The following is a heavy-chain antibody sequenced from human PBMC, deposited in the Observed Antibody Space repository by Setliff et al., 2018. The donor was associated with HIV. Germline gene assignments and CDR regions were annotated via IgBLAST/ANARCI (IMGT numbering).Heavy chain of an antibody. CDR1: GYYFNIDY. J-gene: IGHJ3*02. CDR3: ARVAWYYSFWSGLGDAFDI. Sequence: ASVKVSCKTFGYYFNIDYLHWVRQAPGQGLEWMGIISPFDDTTNYAQKFQGRVTTTRDTSTSTVYMELSGLRSEDSAVYYCARVAWYYSFWSGLGDAFDIWGQGTMVTVSS. D-gene: IGHD3-3*01. CDR2: ISPFDDTT. V-gene: IGHV1-46*02.